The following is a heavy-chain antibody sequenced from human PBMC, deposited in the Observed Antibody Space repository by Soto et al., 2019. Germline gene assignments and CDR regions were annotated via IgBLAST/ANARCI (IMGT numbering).Heavy chain of an antibody. J-gene: IGHJ3*02. V-gene: IGHV4-34*01. Sequence: SETLSLTCAVYGGSFSGYYWSWIRQPPGKGLEWIGEINHSGSTNYNPSLKSRVTISVDTSKNQFSLKLSSVTAADTAVYYCASSPGYSSGWYDRAFDIWGQGTMVTVSS. D-gene: IGHD6-19*01. CDR1: GGSFSGYY. CDR2: INHSGST. CDR3: ASSPGYSSGWYDRAFDI.